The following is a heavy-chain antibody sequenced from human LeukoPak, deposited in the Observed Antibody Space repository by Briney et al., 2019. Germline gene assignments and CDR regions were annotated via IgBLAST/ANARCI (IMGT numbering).Heavy chain of an antibody. V-gene: IGHV4-4*07. CDR2: IYRSGST. CDR3: ARANSYDSSGHYYEFGY. CDR1: GGSISSYY. J-gene: IGHJ4*02. D-gene: IGHD3-22*01. Sequence: SETLSLTCTVSGGSISSYYWSWIRQPAGKGLEWIGRIYRSGSTNYNPSLKSRVTMSVDTSKNQFSLKLGSVTAADTAVYYCARANSYDSSGHYYEFGYWGQGTLVTVSS.